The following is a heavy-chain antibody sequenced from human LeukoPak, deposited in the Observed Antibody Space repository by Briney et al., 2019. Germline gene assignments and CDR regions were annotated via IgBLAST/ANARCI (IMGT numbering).Heavy chain of an antibody. CDR3: ARVGDYVH. CDR1: GGSISSSSYY. CDR2: IYYSGST. Sequence: PSETLSLTCTVSGGSISSSSYYWGWIRQPPGKGLEWIGSIYYSGSTYYNPSLKSRVTISVDTSENQFSLKLSSVTAADTAVYYCARVGDYVHWGQGTLVTVSS. J-gene: IGHJ4*02. D-gene: IGHD4-17*01. V-gene: IGHV4-39*01.